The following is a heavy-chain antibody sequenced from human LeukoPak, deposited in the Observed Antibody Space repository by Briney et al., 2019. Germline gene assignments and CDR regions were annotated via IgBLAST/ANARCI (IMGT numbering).Heavy chain of an antibody. D-gene: IGHD2-2*01. Sequence: PGGSLRLSCAASGFTFSSYAMSWVRQAPGKGLEWVSAISGSGGSTYYADSVKGRFTTSRDNSKDTLYLQMNSLRAEDTAVYYCAKSTYCSSTSCLYFDYWGQGTLVTVSS. J-gene: IGHJ4*02. V-gene: IGHV3-23*01. CDR3: AKSTYCSSTSCLYFDY. CDR1: GFTFSSYA. CDR2: ISGSGGST.